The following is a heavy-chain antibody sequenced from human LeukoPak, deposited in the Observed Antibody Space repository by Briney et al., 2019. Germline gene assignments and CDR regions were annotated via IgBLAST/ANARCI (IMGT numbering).Heavy chain of an antibody. D-gene: IGHD2-15*01. CDR3: AREKVEGANWFDP. V-gene: IGHV1-2*02. CDR1: GYTFTGYY. Sequence: GASVKVSCKASGYTFTGYYMHWVRQAPGQGLEWMGWIKSNSGGTNYAQKFQGRVTMTRDTSISTVYMELSRLRSDDTAVYYCAREKVEGANWFDPWGQGTLVTVFS. CDR2: IKSNSGGT. J-gene: IGHJ5*02.